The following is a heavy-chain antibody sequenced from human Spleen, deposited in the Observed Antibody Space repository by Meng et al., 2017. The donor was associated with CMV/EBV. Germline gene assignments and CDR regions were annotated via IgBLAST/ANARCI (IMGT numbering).Heavy chain of an antibody. CDR2: INRDGRRT. CDR1: GFTFSDYW. V-gene: IGHV3-74*01. J-gene: IGHJ4*02. D-gene: IGHD4-11*01. Sequence: LSCAAAGFTFSDYWMHWVRQAPGKGLVWVSHINRDGRRTVYADSVKGRFTISSDNARNTLYLQMNSLRAEDTAVYFCARGDYHYFDYWGQGTLVTVSS. CDR3: ARGDYHYFDY.